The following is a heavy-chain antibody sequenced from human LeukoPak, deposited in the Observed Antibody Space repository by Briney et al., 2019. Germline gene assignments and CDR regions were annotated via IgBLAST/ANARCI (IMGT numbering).Heavy chain of an antibody. J-gene: IGHJ4*02. CDR3: ARIIHVDYTPLYSFDH. V-gene: IGHV3-7*01. CDR1: GFTFSAYW. CDR2: IKRDGDEK. D-gene: IGHD3-16*01. Sequence: GGSLRLSCAASGFTFSAYWMGWVRLTPVKGLEWVANIKRDGDEKYSVDSVKGRFTIFRDNAKNSLYLQMNSLKAEDTAVYYCARIIHVDYTPLYSFDHWGQGTLVTVSS.